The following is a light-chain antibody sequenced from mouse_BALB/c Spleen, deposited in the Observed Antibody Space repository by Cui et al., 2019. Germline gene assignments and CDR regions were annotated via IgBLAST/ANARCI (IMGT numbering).Light chain of an antibody. CDR2: STS. CDR3: HQYHRSPFT. Sequence: QLVLPQSPAIMSASLGERGTMTCSASSSVSSSYLHWYQQKPGSSPKLWIYSTSNLASGVPARFSGSGSGTSYSLTISSMEAEDAATYYCHQYHRSPFTFGSGTKLEIK. J-gene: IGKJ4*01. V-gene: IGKV4-74*01. CDR1: SSVSSSY.